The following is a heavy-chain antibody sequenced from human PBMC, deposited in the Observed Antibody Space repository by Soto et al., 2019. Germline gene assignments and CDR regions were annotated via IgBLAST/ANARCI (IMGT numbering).Heavy chain of an antibody. V-gene: IGHV4-59*08. CDR2: IYYTGST. CDR3: ARLGWGRVIDY. Sequence: SETLSLTCTVSGGSISSYYWSWIRQPQGKGLEWIGYIYYTGSTNYNPSLESRVTMSVHTSKNQFSLKLSSVTAADTAVYYCARLGWGRVIDYWGQGTLVTVSS. J-gene: IGHJ4*02. D-gene: IGHD3-16*01. CDR1: GGSISSYY.